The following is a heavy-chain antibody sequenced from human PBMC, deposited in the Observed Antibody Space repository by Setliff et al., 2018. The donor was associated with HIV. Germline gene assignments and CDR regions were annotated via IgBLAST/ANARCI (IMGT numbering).Heavy chain of an antibody. CDR2: INHSGST. CDR3: ARGPPAEDYYYYMDV. V-gene: IGHV4-34*01. Sequence: KASETLSLTCAVYGGSFSGYSWGWIRQPPGKGLEWIGEINHSGSTNYNPSLKSRVTISVDTSKCQFSLNLTSVTAADTAVYYCARGPPAEDYYYYMDVWDKGTTVTVSS. CDR1: GGSFSGYS. J-gene: IGHJ6*03.